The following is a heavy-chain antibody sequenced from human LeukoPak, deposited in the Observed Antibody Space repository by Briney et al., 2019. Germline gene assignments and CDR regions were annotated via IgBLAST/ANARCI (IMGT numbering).Heavy chain of an antibody. Sequence: KPSEALSLTCTVSGGSISSYYWSWIRQPAGKGLEWIGRIYTSGSTNYNPSLKSRVTISVDTSKNQFSQRLSSVTAADTAVYYCASTNCSSARCYGANWFDPWGQGTLVTVSS. J-gene: IGHJ5*02. CDR1: GGSISSYY. D-gene: IGHD2-2*01. V-gene: IGHV4-4*07. CDR2: IYTSGST. CDR3: ASTNCSSARCYGANWFDP.